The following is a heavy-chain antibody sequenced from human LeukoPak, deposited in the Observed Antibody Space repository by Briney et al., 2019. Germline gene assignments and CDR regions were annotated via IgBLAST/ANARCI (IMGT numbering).Heavy chain of an antibody. Sequence: RQAPGXXXEWVSANSGSGGSTYYADSVKGRFTISRDNSKNTLYLQMNSLRAEDTAVYYCAKGAIAAATTNFDYWGQGTLVTVSS. D-gene: IGHD6-13*01. J-gene: IGHJ4*02. V-gene: IGHV3-23*01. CDR3: AKGAIAAATTNFDY. CDR2: NSGSGGST.